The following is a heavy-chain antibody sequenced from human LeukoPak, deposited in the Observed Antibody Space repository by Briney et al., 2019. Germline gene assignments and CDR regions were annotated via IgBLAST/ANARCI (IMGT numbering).Heavy chain of an antibody. J-gene: IGHJ4*02. CDR3: ARGRGYRDYDRPLDY. D-gene: IGHD5-12*01. CDR1: GFTFSSYE. V-gene: IGHV3-53*01. Sequence: HPGGSLRLSCAASGFTFSSYEMNWVRQAPGKGLEWVSVITSGGNTYYADSVKGRFTTSRDNSKNTLYVQMNSLRAEDTAIYYCARGRGYRDYDRPLDYWGQGTLVTVSS. CDR2: ITSGGNT.